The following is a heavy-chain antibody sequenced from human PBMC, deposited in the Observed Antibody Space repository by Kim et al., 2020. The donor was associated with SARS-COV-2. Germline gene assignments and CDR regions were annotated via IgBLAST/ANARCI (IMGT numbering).Heavy chain of an antibody. CDR3: TRGHTSVLY. J-gene: IGHJ4*02. D-gene: IGHD1-1*01. Sequence: GGSLRLSCTTSGFSFRDSFMSWFRQAPGKGLEWVGFIRTKGYGGTEYAASVKGRFTISRDDSKNIAYQQMDSLKTEDTAVYYCTRGHTSVLYWGQGTLVTVSS. CDR2: IRTKGYGGT. CDR1: GFSFRDSF. V-gene: IGHV3-49*03.